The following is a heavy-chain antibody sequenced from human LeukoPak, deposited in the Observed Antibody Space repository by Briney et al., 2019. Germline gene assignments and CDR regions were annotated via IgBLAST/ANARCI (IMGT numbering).Heavy chain of an antibody. D-gene: IGHD5-18*01. J-gene: IGHJ4*02. CDR3: AKDGLIDTAMVNYFDY. CDR2: ISGSGGST. V-gene: IGHV3-23*01. Sequence: GGSLRLSCAASGFTFSSYGMSWVRQAPGKGLEGVSAISGSGGSTYYADSVKGRFTISRDNSKNTLYLQMNSLRAEDTAVYYCAKDGLIDTAMVNYFDYWGQGTLVTVSS. CDR1: GFTFSSYG.